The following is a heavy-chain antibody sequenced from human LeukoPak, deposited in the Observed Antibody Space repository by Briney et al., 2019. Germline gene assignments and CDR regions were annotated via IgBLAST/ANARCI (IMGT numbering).Heavy chain of an antibody. V-gene: IGHV3-30-3*01. J-gene: IGHJ4*02. D-gene: IGHD6-19*01. CDR2: ISYDGSNK. Sequence: GGSLRLSCAASGFTFSSYAMHWVRQAPGKGLEWVAVISYDGSNKYYADSVKGRFTISRDNSKNTLYLQMNSLRAEDTAVYYCAKGRHSSGWKSYFDYWGQGTLVTVSS. CDR1: GFTFSSYA. CDR3: AKGRHSSGWKSYFDY.